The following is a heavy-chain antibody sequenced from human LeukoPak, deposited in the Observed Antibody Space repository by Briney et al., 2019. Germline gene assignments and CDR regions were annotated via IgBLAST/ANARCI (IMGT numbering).Heavy chain of an antibody. CDR1: GFSFSSYV. Sequence: GGSLRLSCVASGFSFSSYVMNWVRRAPGTGLEWVSAISGNGGSTYYADSVKGRFTISRDNSKNTLSLQMNSLRAEDTAVYYCAKGIELWLTYFDHWGQGALVTASS. V-gene: IGHV3-23*01. CDR2: ISGNGGST. D-gene: IGHD5-18*01. CDR3: AKGIELWLTYFDH. J-gene: IGHJ4*02.